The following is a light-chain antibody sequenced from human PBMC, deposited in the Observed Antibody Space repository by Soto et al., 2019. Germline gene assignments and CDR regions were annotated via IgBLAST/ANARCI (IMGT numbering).Light chain of an antibody. J-gene: IGKJ3*01. V-gene: IGKV1-27*01. CDR2: AAS. CDR3: KRYHSAPLP. Sequence: DIQMTQSPSSLSASVGDRVTMTCRASQDIRNYVAWYQQKPGEVPKLLIYAASTLQSGVPARFSGGGFGTDFTLPTSSLRPEDVAPYYCKRYHSAPLPFGPGTKVDLK. CDR1: QDIRNY.